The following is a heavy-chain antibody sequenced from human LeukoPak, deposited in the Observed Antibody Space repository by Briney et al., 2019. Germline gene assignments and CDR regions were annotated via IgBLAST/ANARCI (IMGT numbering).Heavy chain of an antibody. V-gene: IGHV4-38-2*01. J-gene: IGHJ4*02. D-gene: IGHD6-13*01. CDR2: MYHSGST. CDR3: ARGSFRSWYVDY. CDR1: GYSISSGYY. Sequence: SETLSLTCAVSGYSISSGYYWGWIRQPPGKGLEWIGSMYHSGSTYYNPSLKSRVTMSLDTSKNQFSLKLSSVTAADTAVYYCARGSFRSWYVDYWGQGTLVTVSS.